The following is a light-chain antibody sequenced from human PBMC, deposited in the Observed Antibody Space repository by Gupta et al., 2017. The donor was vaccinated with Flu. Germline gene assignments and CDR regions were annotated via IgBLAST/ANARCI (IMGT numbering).Light chain of an antibody. J-gene: IGLJ2*01. V-gene: IGLV3-21*02. CDR3: QVWDASSNHVV. CDR1: NIGIKS. CDR2: ADS. Sequence: YVLTQPPSVSVAPGQTARITCGGNNIGIKSVHWLQQRPGQAPVLVVYADSGRPSGIPERFSGSNSGNTATLTTSRVEAGDEADYYCQVWDASSNHVVFGGGTKLTVL.